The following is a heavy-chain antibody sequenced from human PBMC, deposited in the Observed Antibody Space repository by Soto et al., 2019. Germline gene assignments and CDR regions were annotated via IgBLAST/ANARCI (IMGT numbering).Heavy chain of an antibody. V-gene: IGHV3-23*01. CDR3: AKDRNDFWSGYYYYYGMDV. Sequence: GGSLRLSCAASGFTFSSYAMSWVRQAPGKGLEWVSATSGSGGSTYYADSVKGRFTISRDNSKNTLYLQMNSLRAEDTAVYYCAKDRNDFWSGYYYYYGMDVWGQGTTVTVSS. CDR2: TSGSGGST. J-gene: IGHJ6*02. D-gene: IGHD3-3*01. CDR1: GFTFSSYA.